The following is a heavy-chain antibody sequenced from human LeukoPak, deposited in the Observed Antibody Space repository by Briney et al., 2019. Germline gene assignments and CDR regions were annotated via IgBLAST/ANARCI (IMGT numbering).Heavy chain of an antibody. V-gene: IGHV3-30*18. CDR2: ISYEGSKK. CDR3: AKGQAAAGTMDY. CDR1: GFPFSSYG. J-gene: IGHJ4*02. D-gene: IGHD6-13*01. Sequence: QPGRSLRLSCASSGFPFSSYGMHWVRPAPGKGLEWVAVISYEGSKKYYADSVKGRFTISRDNSKNTLYLQMNSLRAEDTAVYYCAKGQAAAGTMDYWGQGTLVTVSS.